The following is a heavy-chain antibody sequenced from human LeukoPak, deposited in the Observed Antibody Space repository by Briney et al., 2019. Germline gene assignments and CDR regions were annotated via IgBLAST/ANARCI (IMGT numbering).Heavy chain of an antibody. CDR3: AKAAAGSGSYYIDY. J-gene: IGHJ4*02. CDR1: GFTFSSYG. CDR2: ISYDGSNK. D-gene: IGHD3-10*01. Sequence: GGSLRLSCAACGFTFSSYGMHWVRPAPGKGLGWVAVISYDGSNKYYADSVKGRFNISRDHSKNTLYLHMNSLRAEDTAVYYCAKAAAGSGSYYIDYWGQGTLVTVPS. V-gene: IGHV3-30*18.